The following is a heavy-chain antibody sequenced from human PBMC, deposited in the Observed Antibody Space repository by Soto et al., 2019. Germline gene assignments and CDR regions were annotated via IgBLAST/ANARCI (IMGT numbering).Heavy chain of an antibody. V-gene: IGHV3-15*01. Sequence: PGGSLRLSCAASGFTFSNAWMSWVRQAPGKGLEWVGRIKSKTDGGTTDYAAPVKGRFTISRDDSKNTLYLQMNSLKTEDTAVYYCGKEYCSSTSCYFYYYYYMDVWGKGTTVTVSS. CDR3: GKEYCSSTSCYFYYYYYMDV. J-gene: IGHJ6*03. D-gene: IGHD2-2*01. CDR2: IKSKTDGGTT. CDR1: GFTFSNAW.